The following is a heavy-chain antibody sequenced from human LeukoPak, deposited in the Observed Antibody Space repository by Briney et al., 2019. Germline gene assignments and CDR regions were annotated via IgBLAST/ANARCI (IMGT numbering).Heavy chain of an antibody. J-gene: IGHJ3*02. CDR2: VSTSGLST. CDR1: GFDFSNRG. V-gene: IGHV3-23*01. CDR3: AKHISTSPASAYDI. D-gene: IGHD2/OR15-2a*01. Sequence: GGSLRLSCAAAGFDFSNRGMSWVRQAPGKGLEWVSTVSTSGLSTYYTESVKGRFSISRDNSKKTLFLQMDSLKAEDTAVYFCAKHISTSPASAYDIWGQGTLVTVSS.